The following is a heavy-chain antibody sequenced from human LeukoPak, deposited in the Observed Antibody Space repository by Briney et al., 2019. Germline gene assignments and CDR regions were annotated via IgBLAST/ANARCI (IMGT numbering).Heavy chain of an antibody. CDR3: AREDSSSWVDY. CDR2: IKEDGSKT. Sequence: GGSLRLACAASSFTFSSYWMTWVRLAPGKWLEWVANIKEDGSKTIYVDSVKGRFTISRDNDKNSLYLQMNSLRDEDTAVYYCAREDSSSWVDYWGQGTLVTVSS. CDR1: SFTFSSYW. V-gene: IGHV3-7*01. J-gene: IGHJ4*02. D-gene: IGHD6-13*01.